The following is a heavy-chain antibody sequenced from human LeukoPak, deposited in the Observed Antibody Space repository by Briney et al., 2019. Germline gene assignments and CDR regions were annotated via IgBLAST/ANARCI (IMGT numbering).Heavy chain of an antibody. J-gene: IGHJ4*02. V-gene: IGHV1-46*01. D-gene: IGHD5-24*01. CDR2: INPSGGST. Sequence: ASVKVSCKASGYTFTSYYMHWVRQAPGQGLEWMGIINPSGGSTSYAQKFQGRVTMTRDMSTSTVYMELSSLRSEDTAVYYCARGTPVEMATITGDFDYWGQGTLVTVSS. CDR3: ARGTPVEMATITGDFDY. CDR1: GYTFTSYY.